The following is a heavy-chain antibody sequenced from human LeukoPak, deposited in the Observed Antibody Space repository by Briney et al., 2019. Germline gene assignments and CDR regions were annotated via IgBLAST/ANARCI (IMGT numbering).Heavy chain of an antibody. CDR3: ARAXRAXYGDYLYYFDS. D-gene: IGHD4-17*01. CDR2: MNPRSGNT. J-gene: IGHJ4*02. V-gene: IGHV1-8*01. CDR1: GYTFTSYD. Sequence: ASVKVSCKASGYTFTSYDINWVRQATGQGLEWMGWMNPRSGNTGYAQNFQGRVTMTRNTSITTSYMELSSLRSEDTAVYYCARAXRAXYGDYLYYFDSWGQGTQVTVSS.